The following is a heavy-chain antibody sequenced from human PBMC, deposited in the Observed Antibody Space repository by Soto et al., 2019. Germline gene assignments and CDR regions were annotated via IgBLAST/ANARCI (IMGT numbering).Heavy chain of an antibody. J-gene: IGHJ4*02. Sequence: SETLSLTCTVSGTSISSYYWSWIRQPPGKGLEWIATIHYSGTTNYNPSLASRVTLSVDTSKNQFSLKMTPVTAADRAMYFCARYNSYAIDYWGRGTLVTVSS. D-gene: IGHD2-8*01. CDR2: IHYSGTT. CDR1: GTSISSYY. V-gene: IGHV4-59*01. CDR3: ARYNSYAIDY.